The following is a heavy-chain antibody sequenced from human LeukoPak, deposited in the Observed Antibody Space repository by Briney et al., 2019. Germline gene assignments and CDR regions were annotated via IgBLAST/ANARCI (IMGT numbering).Heavy chain of an antibody. D-gene: IGHD1-14*01. CDR2: IKQDGSEK. Sequence: GGSLRLSCAASGFTFSSYWMSWVRQAPGRGLESVADIKQDGSEKYYVDSVKGRFTISRDNAKNSLYLQMNSLRAEDTAVYYCARGLYNRNYWGQGTLVTVSS. CDR3: ARGLYNRNY. V-gene: IGHV3-7*01. CDR1: GFTFSSYW. J-gene: IGHJ4*02.